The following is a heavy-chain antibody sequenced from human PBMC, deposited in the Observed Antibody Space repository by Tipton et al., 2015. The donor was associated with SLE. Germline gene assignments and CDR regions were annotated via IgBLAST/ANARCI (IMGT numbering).Heavy chain of an antibody. Sequence: TLSLTCAVYGGSFSGYYWSWIRQPPGKGLEWIGEINHGGSTNYNPSLKSRVTISVDTSKNQFSLKLSSVTAADTAVYYCAGVSRDAFEIWGQGTMVTVSS. CDR1: GGSFSGYY. J-gene: IGHJ3*02. D-gene: IGHD5/OR15-5a*01. V-gene: IGHV4-34*01. CDR2: INHGGST. CDR3: AGVSRDAFEI.